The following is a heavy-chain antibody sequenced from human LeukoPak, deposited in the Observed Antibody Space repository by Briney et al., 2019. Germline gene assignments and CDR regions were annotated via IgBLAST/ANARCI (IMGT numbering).Heavy chain of an antibody. CDR3: ARMVHCAGGSCFHFDY. D-gene: IGHD2-15*01. CDR2: IYYSGST. J-gene: IGHJ4*02. CDR1: GGSISSSSYF. V-gene: IGHV4-39*07. Sequence: SETLSLTCTVSGGSISSSSYFWGWIRQPPGKGLEWIGNIYYSGSTYYNPSLKSRLTISVDTSKNQFSLRLSSVTAADTAVYYCARMVHCAGGSCFHFDYWGQGTLVTVSS.